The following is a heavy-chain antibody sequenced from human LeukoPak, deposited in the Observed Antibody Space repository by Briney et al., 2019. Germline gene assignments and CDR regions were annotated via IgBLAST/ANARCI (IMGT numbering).Heavy chain of an antibody. J-gene: IGHJ6*03. CDR1: GGSISSYY. V-gene: IGHV4-4*09. CDR2: IYTSGST. CDR3: ARQPPGDYYYYYMDV. Sequence: SETLSLTCTVSGGSISSYYWSWIRQPPGKGLEWIGYIYTSGSTNYNPSLKSRVTISVDTSKNQFSLKLSSVTAADTAVYYCARQPPGDYYYYYMDVWGKGTTVTVSS.